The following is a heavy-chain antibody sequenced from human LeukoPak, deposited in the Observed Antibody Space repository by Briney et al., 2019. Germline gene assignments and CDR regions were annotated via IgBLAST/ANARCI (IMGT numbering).Heavy chain of an antibody. CDR2: IYSSGST. CDR1: ADSISSYY. Sequence: LSLTCTVSADSISSYYWSWVRQAPGKGLEWVSFIYSSGSTYYADSVRGRFTISRDNSNNTLYLQMNSLRVEDTAVYYCARGRFGLSLDYWGQGTLVTVSS. D-gene: IGHD3-16*01. CDR3: ARGRFGLSLDY. V-gene: IGHV3-66*01. J-gene: IGHJ4*02.